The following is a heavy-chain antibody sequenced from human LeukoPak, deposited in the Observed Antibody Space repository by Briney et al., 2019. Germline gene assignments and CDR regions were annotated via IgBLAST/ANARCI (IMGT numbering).Heavy chain of an antibody. V-gene: IGHV1-69*13. CDR1: GGTFSSYA. CDR2: IIPIFGTA. CDR3: AGVNDWNAQNYFDY. D-gene: IGHD1-1*01. Sequence: SVKVSCKASGGTFSSYAISWVRQAPGQGLEWMGGIIPIFGTANYAQKFQGRVTITADESTSTAYMELSSLRSEDTAVYYCAGVNDWNAQNYFDYWGQGTLVTVSS. J-gene: IGHJ4*02.